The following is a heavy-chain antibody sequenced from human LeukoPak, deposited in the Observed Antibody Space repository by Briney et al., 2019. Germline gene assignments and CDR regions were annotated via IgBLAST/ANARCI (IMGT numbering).Heavy chain of an antibody. Sequence: GGSLRLSCAASGFTFSSYGMHWVRQAPGKGLEWVAVIWYDGSNKYYADSVKGRFTISRDNSKNTLYLQMNSMRAEDPAVYYCAREGQQPDWFDPWGQGTLVTVSS. D-gene: IGHD6-13*01. CDR1: GFTFSSYG. J-gene: IGHJ5*02. CDR3: AREGQQPDWFDP. V-gene: IGHV3-33*01. CDR2: IWYDGSNK.